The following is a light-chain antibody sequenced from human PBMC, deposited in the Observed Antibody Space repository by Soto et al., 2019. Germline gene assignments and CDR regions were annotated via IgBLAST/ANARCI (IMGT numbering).Light chain of an antibody. Sequence: QSVLTQAPSTSGTPGQRVTISCSGTISNIGGNTVNWYQQVPGTAPKLLIYRDDQRPSGVPDRFSGSKSATSASLAISGLQSEDEADYYCAAWDDGLKGWLFGGGNQLTVL. J-gene: IGLJ7*01. CDR2: RDD. V-gene: IGLV1-44*01. CDR3: AAWDDGLKGWL. CDR1: ISNIGGNT.